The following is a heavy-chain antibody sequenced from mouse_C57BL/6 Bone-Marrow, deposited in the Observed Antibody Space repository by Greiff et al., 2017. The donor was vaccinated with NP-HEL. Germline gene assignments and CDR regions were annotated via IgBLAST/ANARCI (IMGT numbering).Heavy chain of an antibody. CDR1: GYTFTSYW. Sequence: QVQLQQPGAELVKPGASVKMSCKASGYTFTSYWITWVKQRPGQGLAWIGDIYPGSGSTNYNEKFKSKATLTVDTSSSTAYMQLSSLTSEDSAVDDCARDLPSYWYFDVWGTGTTVTVSS. CDR3: ARDLPSYWYFDV. CDR2: IYPGSGST. J-gene: IGHJ1*03. D-gene: IGHD5-5*01. V-gene: IGHV1-55*01.